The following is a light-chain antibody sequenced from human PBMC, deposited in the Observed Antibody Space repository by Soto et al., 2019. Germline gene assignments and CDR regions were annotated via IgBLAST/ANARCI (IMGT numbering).Light chain of an antibody. CDR1: SSDVGGYKY. J-gene: IGLJ1*01. CDR3: RSYAGINNLGV. Sequence: QSALTQPPSASGSPGQSVTISCTGTSSDVGGYKYVSGYQQHPDKAPKLMIFEVNKRPSGVPDRFSGSKSGNTASLTVSGLQAEDEADYYCRSYAGINNLGVFGTGTKLTVL. CDR2: EVN. V-gene: IGLV2-8*01.